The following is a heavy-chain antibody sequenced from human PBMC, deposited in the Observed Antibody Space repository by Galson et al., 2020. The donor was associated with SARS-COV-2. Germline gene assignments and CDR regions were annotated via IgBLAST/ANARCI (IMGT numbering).Heavy chain of an antibody. CDR2: ISYEGANK. Sequence: GESLKISCVASGFTFSFYAIHWVRQAPGKGLEWVAVISYEGANKYYADSVKGRFTISRDNSRNTLYLQMNSLRAEDTAVYYCATDSDTGSYGLGDYWGQGTLVTVSP. J-gene: IGHJ4*02. CDR3: ATDSDTGSYGLGDY. CDR1: GFTFSFYA. D-gene: IGHD1-26*01. V-gene: IGHV3-30*01.